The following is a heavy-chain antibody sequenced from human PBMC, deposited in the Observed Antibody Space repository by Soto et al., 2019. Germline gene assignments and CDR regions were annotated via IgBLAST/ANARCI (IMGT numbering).Heavy chain of an antibody. V-gene: IGHV3-7*01. Sequence: PGGSLRLSCAASGFTFSRYWMSWVRQAPGKRLEWVANIKGDGSEKYYVDSVKGRFTISRDNAKNSLYLQMNSLRAEDTAVYYCARDGVPIWFGESYNWFDPWGQGTLVTVSS. CDR3: ARDGVPIWFGESYNWFDP. J-gene: IGHJ5*02. CDR1: GFTFSRYW. D-gene: IGHD3-10*01. CDR2: IKGDGSEK.